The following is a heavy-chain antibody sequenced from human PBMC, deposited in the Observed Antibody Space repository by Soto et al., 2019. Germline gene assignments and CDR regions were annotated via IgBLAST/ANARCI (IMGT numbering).Heavy chain of an antibody. Sequence: ASVKVSCKASGYTFTSYAMHWVRQAPGQRLEWMGWINAGNGNTKYSQKFQGRVTITRDTSASTAYMELSSLRSEDTAVYYCARVQGLNGNDAFDIWGQGTMVTVSS. J-gene: IGHJ3*02. V-gene: IGHV1-3*01. D-gene: IGHD1-26*01. CDR2: INAGNGNT. CDR1: GYTFTSYA. CDR3: ARVQGLNGNDAFDI.